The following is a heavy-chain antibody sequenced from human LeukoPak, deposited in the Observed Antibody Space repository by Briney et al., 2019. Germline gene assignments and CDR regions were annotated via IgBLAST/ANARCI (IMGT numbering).Heavy chain of an antibody. J-gene: IGHJ4*02. D-gene: IGHD6-19*01. CDR3: AKGGGGHIAVADAFDY. V-gene: IGHV3-9*01. CDR2: ISWNSGSI. CDR1: GFTFDDYA. Sequence: PGRSLRLSCAASGFTFDDYAMHWVRQAPGKGLEWVSGISWNSGSIGYADSVKGRFTISRDNAKNSLYLQMNSLRAEDTALYYCAKGGGGHIAVADAFDYWGQETLVTVSS.